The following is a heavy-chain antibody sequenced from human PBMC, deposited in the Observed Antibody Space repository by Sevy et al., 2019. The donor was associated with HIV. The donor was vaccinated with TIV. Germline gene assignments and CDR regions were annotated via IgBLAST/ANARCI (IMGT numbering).Heavy chain of an antibody. CDR1: GYTFTGYY. Sequence: ASVKVSCKASGYTFTGYYVHWLRQAPGQGLEWMGWNNLKTGGTYFAKKFQDRVTMTTCRSHTTAYMELSGLRFDDTAVDYCARMGDYFDTRGYYPLKYWGQGTLVTVSS. V-gene: IGHV1-2*02. D-gene: IGHD3-22*01. CDR3: ARMGDYFDTRGYYPLKY. CDR2: NNLKTGGT. J-gene: IGHJ4*02.